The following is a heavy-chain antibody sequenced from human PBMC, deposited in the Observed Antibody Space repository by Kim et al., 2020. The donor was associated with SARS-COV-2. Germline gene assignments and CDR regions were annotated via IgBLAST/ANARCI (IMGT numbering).Heavy chain of an antibody. CDR2: YTGGRT. D-gene: IGHD3-16*02. V-gene: IGHV4-4*07. Sequence: YTGGRTNNNPSLQSRVTMSVDMSKNQFSLKLSSVTAADTAVYYCASALGHWGQGTLVTVSS. J-gene: IGHJ4*02. CDR3: ASALGH.